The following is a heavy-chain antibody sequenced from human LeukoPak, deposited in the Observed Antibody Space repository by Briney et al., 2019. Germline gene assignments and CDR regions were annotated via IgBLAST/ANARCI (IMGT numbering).Heavy chain of an antibody. D-gene: IGHD3-3*01. V-gene: IGHV4-34*01. Sequence: PSEPLSLTCAVYGGSFSGYYWSWMRQPPGKGLEWSGEINHSGSTNYNPSLKSRVTISVDTSKHQFALKLSSLTAAGTAWYFCWRVVPSITIFGVVTKTTFDSWGQGTLVTVSS. CDR2: INHSGST. CDR3: WRVVPSITIFGVVTKTTFDS. J-gene: IGHJ4*02. CDR1: GGSFSGYY.